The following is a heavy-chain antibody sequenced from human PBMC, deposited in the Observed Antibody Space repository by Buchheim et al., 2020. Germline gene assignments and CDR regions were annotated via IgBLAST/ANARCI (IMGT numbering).Heavy chain of an antibody. CDR2: IFHSGST. V-gene: IGHV4-4*02. CDR3: TREIVGNTPSFDY. D-gene: IGHD2-21*01. J-gene: IGHJ4*02. Sequence: QVQLQESGPGLVKPSGTLSLTCAVSGGSISSNNWWHWVRQPPGKGLEWIGEIFHSGSTNYSPSLKSRVTISVDRSENQLSLRLTSVTVADTAVYYCTREIVGNTPSFDYWGQGTL. CDR1: GGSISSNNW.